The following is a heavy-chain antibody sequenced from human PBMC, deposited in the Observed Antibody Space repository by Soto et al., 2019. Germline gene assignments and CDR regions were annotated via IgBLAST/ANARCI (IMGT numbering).Heavy chain of an antibody. CDR2: IIPIFGTA. CDR1: GGTFSNYA. Sequence: SVKVSCKASGGTFSNYAISWVRQAPGQVLEWMGGIIPIFGTANYAQKFQGRVTITADESTSTAYMELSSLRSEDTAVYYCARDRRSGYYDFDYWGQGTLVTVSS. V-gene: IGHV1-69*13. CDR3: ARDRRSGYYDFDY. J-gene: IGHJ4*02. D-gene: IGHD3-3*01.